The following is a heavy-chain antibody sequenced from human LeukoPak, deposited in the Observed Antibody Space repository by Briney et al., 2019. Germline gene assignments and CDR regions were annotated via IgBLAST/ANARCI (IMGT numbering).Heavy chain of an antibody. D-gene: IGHD5-18*01. Sequence: PSETLSLTCAVYGGSFSGYYWSWIRQPPGKGLEWIGEINHSGSTNYNPSLKSRVTISVDTSKNQFSLKLISVTAADTAVYYCARGRQLWLRRYFDYWGQGTLVTVSS. CDR2: INHSGST. V-gene: IGHV4-34*01. CDR1: GGSFSGYY. J-gene: IGHJ4*02. CDR3: ARGRQLWLRRYFDY.